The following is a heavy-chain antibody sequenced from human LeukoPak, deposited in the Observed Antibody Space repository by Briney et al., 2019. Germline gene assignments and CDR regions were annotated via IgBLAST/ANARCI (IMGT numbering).Heavy chain of an antibody. CDR2: IKSKGGGGTT. D-gene: IGHD3-10*01. CDR1: GFTLTNAW. V-gene: IGHV3-15*01. CDR3: TTDLPASGSGEMDY. J-gene: IGHJ4*02. Sequence: PGGSLRLSCAASGFTLTNAWMSWVRQAPGKGLEWVGRIKSKGGGGTTDYAAPVKGRFTISRDDSTNTLYLQMNSLKTEDTAVYYCTTDLPASGSGEMDYWGQGTLVTVSS.